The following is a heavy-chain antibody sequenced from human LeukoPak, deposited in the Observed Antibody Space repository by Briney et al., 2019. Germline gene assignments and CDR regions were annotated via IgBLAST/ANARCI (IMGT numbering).Heavy chain of an antibody. D-gene: IGHD3-9*01. J-gene: IGHJ4*02. Sequence: GGSLRLSCAASGFTFSTYWMRWVPQAPGKGLVWVSRIRPEGTTTAYTDSVKGRFEIPKDYTKNRTFLQMNSLSAEDTAVYYCARDLDWILFDYWGQGTLVTVS. CDR2: IRPEGTTT. CDR3: ARDLDWILFDY. CDR1: GFTFSTYW. V-gene: IGHV3-74*03.